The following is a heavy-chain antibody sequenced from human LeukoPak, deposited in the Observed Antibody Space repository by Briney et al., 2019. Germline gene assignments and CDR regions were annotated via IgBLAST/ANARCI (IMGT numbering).Heavy chain of an antibody. CDR2: IYPGDSDT. CDR1: GYSFTSYW. J-gene: IGHJ3*02. D-gene: IGHD3-10*01. CDR3: ARHVTMVRGILNAFNI. Sequence: GESLKISCKASGYSFTSYWIGWMRQMPGKGLEWMGTIYPGDSDTRYSPSFQGQVTISADKSVTTAYLQWSSLKASDTAIYYCARHVTMVRGILNAFNIWGQGTMVTVSS. V-gene: IGHV5-51*01.